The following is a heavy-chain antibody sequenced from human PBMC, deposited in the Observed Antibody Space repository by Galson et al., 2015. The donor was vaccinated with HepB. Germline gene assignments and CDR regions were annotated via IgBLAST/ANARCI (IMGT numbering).Heavy chain of an antibody. CDR2: IKQDGSQK. D-gene: IGHD2-2*01. CDR3: ARWSRSAEGY. Sequence: SLRLSCAASGFTFSNYWMSWVRQAPGKGLEWVANIKQDGSQKNCVDSVKGRFTVSRDNAENSLYLQMNTLRAEDTAVYYCARWSRSAEGYWGQGTLVTVSS. J-gene: IGHJ4*02. CDR1: GFTFSNYW. V-gene: IGHV3-7*03.